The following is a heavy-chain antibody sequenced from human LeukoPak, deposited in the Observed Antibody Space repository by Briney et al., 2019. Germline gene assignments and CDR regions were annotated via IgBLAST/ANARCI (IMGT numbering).Heavy chain of an antibody. V-gene: IGHV3-48*01. CDR1: RFTFSSNS. CDR2: ISSTGGTI. CDR3: AKALGGPPGP. J-gene: IGHJ5*02. D-gene: IGHD3-10*01. Sequence: GGSLRLSCAASRFTFSSNSMHWVRQAPGKGLEWVSYISSTGGTIYYADSVKGRFTISRDNSKNTLYLQMNSLRAEDTAVYCCAKALGGPPGPWGQGILVTVSS.